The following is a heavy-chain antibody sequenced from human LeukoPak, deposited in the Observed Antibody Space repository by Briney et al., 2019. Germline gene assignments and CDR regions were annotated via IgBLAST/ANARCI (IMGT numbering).Heavy chain of an antibody. CDR3: ARRSSGWYSGFDY. Sequence: PSETLSLTCAVSGGSISSSNWWSWVRQPPGKGLEWIGEIYHSGSTNYNPSLKSRVTISVDKSKNQFSLKLSSVTAADTAVYYCARRSSGWYSGFDYWGQGTLVTVSS. CDR2: IYHSGST. D-gene: IGHD6-19*01. CDR1: GGSISSSNW. J-gene: IGHJ4*02. V-gene: IGHV4-4*02.